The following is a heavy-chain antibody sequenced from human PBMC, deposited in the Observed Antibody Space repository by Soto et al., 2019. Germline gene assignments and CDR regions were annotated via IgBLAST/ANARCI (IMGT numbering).Heavy chain of an antibody. CDR2: ISGTGYNT. CDR3: ANAGCSGGWSPTTLDY. V-gene: IGHV3-23*01. Sequence: EVQLLESGGGLVQPGGSLRLSCAASGFTFTSYAMNWVRLAPGKGLEWVSAISGTGYNTYYADSVKGRFTISRDNTKNTLYLQMNSLRAEDTAVYYCANAGCSGGWSPTTLDYGGQGTLVTVSS. CDR1: GFTFTSYA. J-gene: IGHJ1*01. D-gene: IGHD6-13*01.